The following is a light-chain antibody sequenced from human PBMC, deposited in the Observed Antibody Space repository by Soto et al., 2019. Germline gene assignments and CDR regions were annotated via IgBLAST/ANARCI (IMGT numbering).Light chain of an antibody. CDR3: QIWDPSDPYVV. CDR1: NIETKG. Sequence: SYELSQPPSVSVSPGQTARITCGGRNIETKGVHWYQQKPGQAPVMVLYDDSDRPSGIPERFSGSNSGNTATLTISRVEAGDEADYFCQIWDPSDPYVVFGGGTQLTVL. V-gene: IGLV3-21*02. CDR2: DDS. J-gene: IGLJ2*01.